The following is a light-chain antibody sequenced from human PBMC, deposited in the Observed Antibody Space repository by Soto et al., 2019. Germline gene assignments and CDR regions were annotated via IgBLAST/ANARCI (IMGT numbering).Light chain of an antibody. V-gene: IGKV1-5*03. J-gene: IGKJ1*01. CDR3: QHYNTYST. CDR1: QSISSW. CDR2: KAS. Sequence: DIQMTQSPSTLSASVGDRVIITCRASQSISSWSAWYQQKPGKAPKLLIYKASSLESGVPSRFSGSGSGTEFTLTISSLQPDDFATYYCQHYNTYSTFGQGTNVDIK.